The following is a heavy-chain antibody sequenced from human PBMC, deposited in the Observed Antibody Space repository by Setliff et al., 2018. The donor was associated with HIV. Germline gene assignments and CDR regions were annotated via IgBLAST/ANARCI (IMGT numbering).Heavy chain of an antibody. V-gene: IGHV3-21*01. D-gene: IGHD3-22*01. CDR3: AGDPPWNYDSSGYPYYFDY. Sequence: GGSLRLSCAASGFTFSSYSMNWVRQAPGKGLEWVSFISPSGTYIHYADSLKGRFTISRDNAKNSLYLQMNSLRAEDTAVYYCAGDPPWNYDSSGYPYYFDYWGQGTLVTVSS. J-gene: IGHJ4*02. CDR1: GFTFSSYS. CDR2: ISPSGTYI.